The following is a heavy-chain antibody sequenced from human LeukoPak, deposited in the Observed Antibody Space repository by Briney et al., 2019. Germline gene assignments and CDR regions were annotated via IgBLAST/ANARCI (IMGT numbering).Heavy chain of an antibody. D-gene: IGHD1-7*01. Sequence: SVKVSCKASGGTFSSYAISWVRQAPGQGLEWMGGIIPIFGTANYAQKFQGRVTITADESTSTAYMELSSLRSEDTAVYYCATGGSNWNYQYYFEYWGQGTLVTVSS. CDR3: ATGGSNWNYQYYFEY. CDR1: GGTFSSYA. V-gene: IGHV1-69*13. CDR2: IIPIFGTA. J-gene: IGHJ4*02.